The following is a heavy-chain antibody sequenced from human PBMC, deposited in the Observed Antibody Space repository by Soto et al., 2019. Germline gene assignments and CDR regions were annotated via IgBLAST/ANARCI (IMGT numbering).Heavy chain of an antibody. Sequence: EVQLLESGGGLVQPGGSLSLSCAASGFTFSSYAMSWVRQAPGKGLEWVSGISASGGSTYYADSVKGRFTISRDNSKNTLYLQMNNLQAEDTAVYYCAKSPLNYYDSGNYYNDYWGQGTLVTVSS. J-gene: IGHJ4*02. CDR3: AKSPLNYYDSGNYYNDY. CDR2: ISASGGST. V-gene: IGHV3-23*01. CDR1: GFTFSSYA. D-gene: IGHD3-10*01.